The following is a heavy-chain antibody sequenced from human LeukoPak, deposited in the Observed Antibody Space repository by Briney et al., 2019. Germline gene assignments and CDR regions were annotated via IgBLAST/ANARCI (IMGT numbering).Heavy chain of an antibody. Sequence: GGSLRLSCAASGFTFSSYAMHWVRQAPGKGLEYVSAISSNGGSTFYADSVKGRFTISRDNSKNTLYLQMGGLRSEDMAVYYCARAFGAENFDYWGQGTLVTVSS. V-gene: IGHV3-64*02. J-gene: IGHJ4*02. D-gene: IGHD1-26*01. CDR1: GFTFSSYA. CDR2: ISSNGGST. CDR3: ARAFGAENFDY.